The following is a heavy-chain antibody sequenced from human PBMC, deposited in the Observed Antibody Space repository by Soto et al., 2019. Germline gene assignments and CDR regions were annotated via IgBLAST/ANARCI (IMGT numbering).Heavy chain of an antibody. D-gene: IGHD3-10*01. J-gene: IGHJ4*02. CDR1: GGSISSSRYY. Sequence: QLQLQESGPGLVKPSETLSLTCTVSGGSISSSRYYWGWIRQPPGKGLEWIGSIYYSGSTYYKPSLKSRVTISVDTSKNQFSLKLSSVTAADTAVYYCARHRYYGSGSYFAGGVGLFDYWGQGTLVTVSS. V-gene: IGHV4-39*01. CDR2: IYYSGST. CDR3: ARHRYYGSGSYFAGGVGLFDY.